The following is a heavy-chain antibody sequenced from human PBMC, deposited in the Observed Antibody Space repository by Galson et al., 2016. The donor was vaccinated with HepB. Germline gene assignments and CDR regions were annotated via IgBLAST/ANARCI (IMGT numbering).Heavy chain of an antibody. D-gene: IGHD4-17*01. J-gene: IGHJ4*02. V-gene: IGHV1-46*01. CDR2: INPSGGNT. CDR1: GYSFSINY. Sequence: SCKASGYSFSINYMHWVRQVPGQGLEWMGMINPSGGNTRSAQKFQGRLTVTSDTSTNVVYMELSSLRSQDTAVYYCARDWGPGDYGHLDHWGQGSLVTVSS. CDR3: ARDWGPGDYGHLDH.